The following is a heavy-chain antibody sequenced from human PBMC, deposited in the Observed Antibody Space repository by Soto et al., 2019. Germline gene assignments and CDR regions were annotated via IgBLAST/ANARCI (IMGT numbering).Heavy chain of an antibody. Sequence: EVQLVESGGGLVQPGGSLRLSCAASGFTFSLYSMSWVRQAPGKGLEWVSYISRSSTGIHYADSVMGRFTISRDDATNSMHLQMNRLRDGDTAVYYCARAVTWGLDVWGQGTTVSISS. CDR3: ARAVTWGLDV. D-gene: IGHD3-10*01. CDR1: GFTFSLYS. CDR2: ISRSSTGI. J-gene: IGHJ6*02. V-gene: IGHV3-48*02.